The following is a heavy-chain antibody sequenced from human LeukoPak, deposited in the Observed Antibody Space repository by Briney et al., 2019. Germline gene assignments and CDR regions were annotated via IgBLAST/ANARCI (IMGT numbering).Heavy chain of an antibody. CDR2: IYYSGST. CDR3: ARDGYCSGGSCWYFDL. V-gene: IGHV4-59*12. J-gene: IGHJ2*01. CDR1: GGSISSYY. D-gene: IGHD2-15*01. Sequence: PSETLSLTCTVSGGSISSYYWSWIRQPPGKGLEWIGYIYYSGSTNYNPSLKSRVTISVDTSKNQFSLKLSSVTAADTAVYYCARDGYCSGGSCWYFDLWGRGTLVTVSS.